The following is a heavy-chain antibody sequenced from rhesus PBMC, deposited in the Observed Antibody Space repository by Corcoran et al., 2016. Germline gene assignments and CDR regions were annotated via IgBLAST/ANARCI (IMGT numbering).Heavy chain of an antibody. CDR3: ARNPTVTDIDY. Sequence: QVQLQESGPGLVKPSETLSLTCAVSGGSISGSYWNWLLHPPGQGLEWIGYIGGSSGNTYYNPSLKSRVTMSTDTPKNQFSLKLSSVTAADTAVYYCARNPTVTDIDYWGQGVLVTVSS. CDR2: IGGSSGNT. D-gene: IGHD4-35*01. V-gene: IGHV4-165*02. CDR1: GGSISGSY. J-gene: IGHJ4*01.